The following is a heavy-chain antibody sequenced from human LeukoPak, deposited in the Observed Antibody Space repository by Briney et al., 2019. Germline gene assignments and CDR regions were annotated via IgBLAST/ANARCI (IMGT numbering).Heavy chain of an antibody. CDR3: ARDYRARVGRHTDLGGECDY. V-gene: IGHV1-18*01. J-gene: IGHJ4*02. D-gene: IGHD1-26*01. Sequence: ASVKVSCKASGYTLTSYGISWVRQAPGQGLEWMGWISGYNGDTNYAQMFQGRVTLTTDTSTSTAYMELRSLRSDDTAVYYCARDYRARVGRHTDLGGECDYWGQGTLVTVSS. CDR1: GYTLTSYG. CDR2: ISGYNGDT.